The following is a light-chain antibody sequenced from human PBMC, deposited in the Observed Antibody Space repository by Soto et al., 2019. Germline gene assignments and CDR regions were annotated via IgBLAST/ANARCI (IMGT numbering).Light chain of an antibody. CDR1: SSDVGSYNF. Sequence: QSALTQPASVSGSPGQSITISCTGTSSDVGSYNFVSWYQHHPCKVPKLIIFDVNNRPSGISNRFSGSKSDNTASLTISGLQAEDEADYYCTSYTNSGTYILGTGTKVTVL. V-gene: IGLV2-14*03. CDR3: TSYTNSGTYI. CDR2: DVN. J-gene: IGLJ1*01.